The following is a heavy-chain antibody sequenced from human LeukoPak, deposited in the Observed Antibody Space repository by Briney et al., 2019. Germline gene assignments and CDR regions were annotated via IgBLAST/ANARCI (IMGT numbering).Heavy chain of an antibody. J-gene: IGHJ4*02. V-gene: IGHV4-30-2*01. CDR1: GGSISSGGYY. D-gene: IGHD3-22*01. Sequence: PSQTLSLTCTVSGGSISSGGYYWSWIRQPPGKGLEWIGYIYHSGSTYYNPSLKSRVTMSVDTSKNQFSLKLSSVTAADTAVYYCARTEIDSSGYYDDYWGQGTLVTVSS. CDR2: IYHSGST. CDR3: ARTEIDSSGYYDDY.